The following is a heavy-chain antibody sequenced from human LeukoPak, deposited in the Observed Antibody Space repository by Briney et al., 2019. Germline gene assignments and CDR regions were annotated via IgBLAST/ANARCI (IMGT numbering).Heavy chain of an antibody. CDR1: GFTVSSNY. V-gene: IGHV3-53*01. CDR2: IYSGGST. CDR3: ARDRVAETWRGQPDAFDI. D-gene: IGHD6-13*01. Sequence: GGSLRLSCAASGFTVSSNYMSWVRQAPGKGLEWVSVIYSGGSTYYADSVKGRFTISRDNSKNTLYLQMNSLRAEDTAVYYCARDRVAETWRGQPDAFDIWGQGTMVTVSS. J-gene: IGHJ3*02.